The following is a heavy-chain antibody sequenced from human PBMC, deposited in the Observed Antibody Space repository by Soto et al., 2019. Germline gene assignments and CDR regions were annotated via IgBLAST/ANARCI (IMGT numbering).Heavy chain of an antibody. J-gene: IGHJ6*02. Sequence: SETLSLTCVVSGGPVSGDDLYWSWIRHLPGKGLEWIANVYHTGTTYYNPSLKSRVSMSVDTSQNQFSLILASVTAADTAVYCCARALVTDYNSRDYHYYFAMDVWGQGTSVTVSS. V-gene: IGHV4-31*02. CDR2: VYHTGTT. CDR3: ARALVTDYNSRDYHYYFAMDV. CDR1: GGPVSGDDLY. D-gene: IGHD3-22*01.